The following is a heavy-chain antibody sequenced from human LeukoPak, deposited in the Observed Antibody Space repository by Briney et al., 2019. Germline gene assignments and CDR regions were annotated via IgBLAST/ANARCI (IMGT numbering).Heavy chain of an antibody. CDR3: ARGGTLDY. CDR2: SRNKANRYTT. J-gene: IGHJ4*02. Sequence: GGSLRLSCAASGFTFSDHYMDWVRQAPGKGLEWVGRSRNKANRYTTEYAASVKGRFTISRDDSKNSLYLQMNSLKTEDTAVYYCARGGTLDYWGQGTLVTVSS. V-gene: IGHV3-72*01. D-gene: IGHD3-16*01. CDR1: GFTFSDHY.